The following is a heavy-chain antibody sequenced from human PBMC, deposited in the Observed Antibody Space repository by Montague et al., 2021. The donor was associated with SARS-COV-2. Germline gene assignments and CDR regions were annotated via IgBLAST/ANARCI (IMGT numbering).Heavy chain of an antibody. CDR2: IYASGGT. Sequence: SETLSLTCSVSGEPISGFFWNWIRQPAGKGLEWIGRIYASGGTDYNPSLESRVTMSVDTSKNQFSLKVNSGTAADTAMCYCARGVVAAPLVVDYWGRGTLVTVSS. D-gene: IGHD2-15*01. CDR3: ARGVVAAPLVVDY. CDR1: GEPISGFF. J-gene: IGHJ4*02. V-gene: IGHV4-4*07.